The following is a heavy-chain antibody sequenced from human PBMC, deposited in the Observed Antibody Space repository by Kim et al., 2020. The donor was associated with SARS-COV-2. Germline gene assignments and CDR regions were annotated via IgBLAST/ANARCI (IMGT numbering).Heavy chain of an antibody. V-gene: IGHV7-4-1*02. CDR1: GYIFTSIA. CDR2: LNTNTGTP. J-gene: IGHJ2*01. Sequence: ASVNVSCKASGYIFTSIAIHWVRQAPGQGLEWMGWLNTNTGTPTYARGFTGRFVFSLDTSVSTAYLQISSLRADDTAVYFCAARYSSSYFDLWGRGTLVTVAA. CDR3: AARYSSSYFDL. D-gene: IGHD6-13*01.